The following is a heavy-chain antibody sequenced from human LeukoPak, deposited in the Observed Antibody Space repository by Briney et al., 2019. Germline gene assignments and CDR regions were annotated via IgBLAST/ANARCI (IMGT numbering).Heavy chain of an antibody. CDR1: GFTFSSYA. CDR2: INWNGGST. CDR3: AREPARSMWDNWNYFCRVDI. Sequence: LGGSLRLSCAASGFTFSSYAMSWVRPAPGKGLGWVYVINWNGGSTGYADSVKGRFTISRDNAKNSLYLQMNSLRAEDTALYYCAREPARSMWDNWNYFCRVDIWGQGTMVTVSS. J-gene: IGHJ3*02. D-gene: IGHD1-7*01. V-gene: IGHV3-20*04.